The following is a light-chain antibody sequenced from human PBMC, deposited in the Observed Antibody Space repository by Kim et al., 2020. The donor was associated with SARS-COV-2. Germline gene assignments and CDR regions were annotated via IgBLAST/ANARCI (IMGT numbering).Light chain of an antibody. Sequence: GQSITISGTGTSSDVGSYNYVSGYQQHPGKAPKLMIYDVTRRPSGVSNRFSGSKSGNTASLTISGLQAEDEADYYCSSYTANTSVIFGGGTQLTVL. CDR1: SSDVGSYNY. V-gene: IGLV2-14*04. CDR3: SSYTANTSVI. J-gene: IGLJ2*01. CDR2: DVT.